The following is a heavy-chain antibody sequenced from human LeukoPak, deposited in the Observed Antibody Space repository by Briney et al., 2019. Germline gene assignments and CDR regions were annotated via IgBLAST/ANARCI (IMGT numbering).Heavy chain of an antibody. V-gene: IGHV1-18*01. Sequence: ASVKVSCKASGYTFTDYAITWVRQAPGQGLEWVGWISADNDNTYYAQKFQGRVTVSTDTSTSTAYMELRTLRSDDTAVYYCARVGGYYYGSGSHDYYFEYWGQGTLVTVSS. CDR2: ISADNDNT. CDR1: GYTFTDYA. D-gene: IGHD3-10*01. CDR3: ARVGGYYYGSGSHDYYFEY. J-gene: IGHJ4*02.